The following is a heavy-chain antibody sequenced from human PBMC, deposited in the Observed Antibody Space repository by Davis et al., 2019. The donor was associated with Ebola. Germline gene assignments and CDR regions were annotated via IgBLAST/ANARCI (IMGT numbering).Heavy chain of an antibody. CDR3: ASGEFVDF. CDR1: GGTFSSYG. D-gene: IGHD3-10*01. CDR2: INPSIGNT. Sequence: ASVKVSCKASGGTFSSYGISWVRQAPGQGLEWMGLINPSIGNTSLAQKFQGRVTLTRDTSTSTVHMDLSSLKSEDTAIYYCASGEFVDFWGQGTLVTVSS. J-gene: IGHJ4*02. V-gene: IGHV1-46*01.